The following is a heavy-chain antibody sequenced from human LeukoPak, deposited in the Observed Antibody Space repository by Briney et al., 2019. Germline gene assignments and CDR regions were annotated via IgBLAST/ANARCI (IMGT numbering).Heavy chain of an antibody. D-gene: IGHD3-10*01. V-gene: IGHV3-49*03. CDR1: GFTFGDYA. CDR2: IRSKAYGGTT. Sequence: GGSLRLSCTASGFTFGDYAMSWFRQAPGKGLEWVGFIRSKAYGGTTEYAASVKGRFTISRDDSKSIAYLQMNSLKTEDTAVYYCASSKAGHGFGELYYWGQGTLVTVSS. J-gene: IGHJ4*02. CDR3: ASSKAGHGFGELYY.